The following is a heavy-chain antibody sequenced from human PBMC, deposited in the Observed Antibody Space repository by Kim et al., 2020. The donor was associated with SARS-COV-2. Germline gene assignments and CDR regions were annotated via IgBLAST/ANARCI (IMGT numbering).Heavy chain of an antibody. CDR2: ISSSSSYI. V-gene: IGHV3-21*01. J-gene: IGHJ6*02. Sequence: GGSLRLSCAASGFTFSSYSMNWVRQAPGKGLEWVSSISSSSSYIYYADSVKGRFTISRDNAKNSLYLQMNSLRAEDTAVYYCARVMSATIFGVVIPSHYYYGMDVWGQGTTVTVSS. D-gene: IGHD3-3*01. CDR3: ARVMSATIFGVVIPSHYYYGMDV. CDR1: GFTFSSYS.